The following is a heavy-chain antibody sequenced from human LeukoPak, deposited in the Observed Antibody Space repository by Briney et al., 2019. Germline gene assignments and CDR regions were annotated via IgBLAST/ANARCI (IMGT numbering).Heavy chain of an antibody. CDR2: ISWNSGSI. CDR1: GFTFDDYA. D-gene: IGHD2-21*02. J-gene: IGHJ4*02. CDR3: ARDPRSKGGDWGDFDY. Sequence: GGSLRLSCAASGFTFDDYAMHWVRQAPGKGLEWVSGISWNSGSIGYVDSVKGRFTISRDNAKNSLYLQMNSLRAEDTAVYYCARDPRSKGGDWGDFDYWAREPWSPSPQ. V-gene: IGHV3-9*01.